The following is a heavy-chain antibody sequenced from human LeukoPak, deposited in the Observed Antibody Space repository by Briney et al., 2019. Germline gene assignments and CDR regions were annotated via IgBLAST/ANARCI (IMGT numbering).Heavy chain of an antibody. D-gene: IGHD5-12*01. CDR1: GGSVTSSSYY. V-gene: IGHV4-39*07. Sequence: SETLSLTCTVSGGSVTSSSYYWGWLRQPPGKGLEWIGSGYFSGSPYYNPSLKSRVTISVDTSKNQFSLKLSSVTAADTAVYYCARIRVGYDFRSLYYYYGMDVWGQGTTVTVSS. J-gene: IGHJ6*02. CDR2: GYFSGSP. CDR3: ARIRVGYDFRSLYYYYGMDV.